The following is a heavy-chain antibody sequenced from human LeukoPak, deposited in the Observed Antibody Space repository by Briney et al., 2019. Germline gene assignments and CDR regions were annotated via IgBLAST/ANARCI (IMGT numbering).Heavy chain of an antibody. CDR1: GFTFSNYA. J-gene: IGHJ6*03. V-gene: IGHV3-23*01. D-gene: IGHD3/OR15-3a*01. Sequence: GGSLRLSCAASGFTFSNYAMSWVRQAPGEGLEWVSTISGTGDTTYYADSLKGRLTISRDNSKNTLYLQMSSLRADDTAVYYCAKFAAWTYMDVWGQGTTVTVSS. CDR3: AKFAAWTYMDV. CDR2: ISGTGDTT.